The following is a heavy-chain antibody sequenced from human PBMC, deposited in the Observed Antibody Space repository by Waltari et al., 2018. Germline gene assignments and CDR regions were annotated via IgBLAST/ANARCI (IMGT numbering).Heavy chain of an antibody. CDR1: EFTFSSYA. CDR2: ISDNERNI. J-gene: IGHJ6*02. V-gene: IGHV3-30*09. D-gene: IGHD3-22*01. Sequence: QVQLVESGGGVVQPGRSLRLSCAASEFTFSSYAMHWVRPAPGKGLEWVAVISDNERNIYYVDSVGGRFAISRDNSKKMLYLQMNSLRAEDTAVYYCARDYCDRTNCHGMDVWGQGTTVTVSS. CDR3: ARDYCDRTNCHGMDV.